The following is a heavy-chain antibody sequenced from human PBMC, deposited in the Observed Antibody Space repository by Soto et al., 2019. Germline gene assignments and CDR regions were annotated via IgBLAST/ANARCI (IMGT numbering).Heavy chain of an antibody. CDR3: ARVGGTRGWY. V-gene: IGHV4-59*01. CDR1: SDSITNYY. J-gene: IGHJ4*02. D-gene: IGHD2-15*01. CDR2: VHDSGRS. Sequence: QVQLQESGPGLVKPSETLSLTCIVSSDSITNYYWTWIRQPPGKGLEWIGYVHDSGRSNYNPSLKSRVKISVETSKKQFSLNLNSVPAADTAVYYCARVGGTRGWYWGQGTLVTVSS.